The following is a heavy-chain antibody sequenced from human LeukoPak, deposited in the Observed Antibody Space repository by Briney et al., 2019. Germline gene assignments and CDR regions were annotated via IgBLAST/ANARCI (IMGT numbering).Heavy chain of an antibody. CDR2: IYTSGST. CDR3: ARSVLLWFGELSDYFDY. Sequence: SETLSLICTVSGGSISSGSYYWSWIRQPAGKGLEWIGRIYTSGSTNYNPSLKSRVTISVDTSKNQFSLKLSSVTAADTAVYYCARSVLLWFGELSDYFDYWGQGTLVTVSS. V-gene: IGHV4-61*02. CDR1: GGSISSGSYY. D-gene: IGHD3-10*01. J-gene: IGHJ4*02.